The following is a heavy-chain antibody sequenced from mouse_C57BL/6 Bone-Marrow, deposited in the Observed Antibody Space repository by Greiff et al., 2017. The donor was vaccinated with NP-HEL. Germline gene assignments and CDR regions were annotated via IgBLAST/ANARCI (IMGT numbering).Heavy chain of an antibody. J-gene: IGHJ4*01. V-gene: IGHV1-69*01. CDR3: ARWGYRNRGAMDY. CDR1: GYTFTSYW. Sequence: QVQLQQPGAELVMPGASVKLSCKASGYTFTSYWMHWVKQRPGQGLEWIGEIDPSDSYTNYNQKFKGKSTLTVDKSSSTAYMQLRSLTSEDSAVYYCARWGYRNRGAMDYWGQGTSVTVSS. D-gene: IGHD2-14*01. CDR2: IDPSDSYT.